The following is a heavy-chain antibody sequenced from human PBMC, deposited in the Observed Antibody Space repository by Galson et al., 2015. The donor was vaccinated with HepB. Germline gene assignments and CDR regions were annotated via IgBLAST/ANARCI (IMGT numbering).Heavy chain of an antibody. CDR3: VRAHPWGDMRGVQLQKGFDM. CDR2: INWHGGRT. V-gene: IGHV3-20*01. D-gene: IGHD1-1*01. Sequence: SLRLSCAASGFTFNDYGMGWVRQGPGKGLEWVSGINWHGGRTGYGDSVKGRFTISRDNAKNSLYLQMNSLTAEDTALYHCVRAHPWGDMRGVQLQKGFDMWGQGTMVTVSS. J-gene: IGHJ3*02. CDR1: GFTFNDYG.